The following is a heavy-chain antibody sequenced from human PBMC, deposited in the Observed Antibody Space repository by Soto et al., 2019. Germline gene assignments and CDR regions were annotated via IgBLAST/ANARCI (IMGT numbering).Heavy chain of an antibody. CDR3: ARGWSRDSSGYYESWFDP. Sequence: QVQLVQSGAEVKKPGSSVKVSCKASGGTFSSYAISWVRQAPGQGLEWMGGIIPIFGTANYAQKFQGRVTSTADESTSTADMELSSLRSEDTAVYYCARGWSRDSSGYYESWFDPWGQGTLVTVSS. J-gene: IGHJ5*02. CDR1: GGTFSSYA. V-gene: IGHV1-69*01. D-gene: IGHD3-22*01. CDR2: IIPIFGTA.